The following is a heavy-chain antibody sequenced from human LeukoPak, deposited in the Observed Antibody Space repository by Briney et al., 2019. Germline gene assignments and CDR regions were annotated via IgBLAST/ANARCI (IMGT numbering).Heavy chain of an antibody. CDR3: ATDSAGFDT. J-gene: IGHJ5*02. CDR2: INIGGTNT. V-gene: IGHV3-11*01. Sequence: PGGSLRLSCAASGFTFNDYYMSWIRQAPGKGLEWLSYINIGGTNTHYADSVKGRFTISRDNAKKPLYLEMNNLRAEDTAVYYCATDSAGFDTWGQGVLVTVSS. CDR1: GFTFNDYY.